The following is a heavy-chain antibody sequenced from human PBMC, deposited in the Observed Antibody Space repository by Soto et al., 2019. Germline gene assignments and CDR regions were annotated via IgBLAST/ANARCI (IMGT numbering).Heavy chain of an antibody. CDR3: ARDLAAADPGGMDV. J-gene: IGHJ6*02. Sequence: QVQLVESGGGVVQPGRSLRLSCAASGFTFSSYAMHWVRQAPGKGLEGVAVISYDGSNKYYADSVKGRFTISRDNSKNTLYLQMNSLRAEDTAVYYWARDLAAADPGGMDVWGHGTTVTVSS. CDR2: ISYDGSNK. CDR1: GFTFSSYA. D-gene: IGHD6-13*01. V-gene: IGHV3-30-3*01.